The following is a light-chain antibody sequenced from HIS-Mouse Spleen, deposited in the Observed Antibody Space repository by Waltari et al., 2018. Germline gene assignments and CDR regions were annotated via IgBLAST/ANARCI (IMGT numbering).Light chain of an antibody. CDR3: AAWDDSLSGPV. J-gene: IGLJ3*02. CDR2: RNN. V-gene: IGLV1-47*01. Sequence: QSVLTQPPSASGTPGQRVTIPCSGCSPNIGSNYVYWYQQLPGTAPKLLIYRNNQRPSGVPDRFSGSKSGTSASLAISGLRSEDEADYYCAAWDDSLSGPVFGGGTKLTVL. CDR1: SPNIGSNY.